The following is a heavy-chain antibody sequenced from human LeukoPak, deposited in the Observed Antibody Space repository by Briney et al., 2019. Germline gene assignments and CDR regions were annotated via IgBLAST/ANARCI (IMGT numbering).Heavy chain of an antibody. CDR3: ARDRFPPKDTAMVRQFDY. V-gene: IGHV4-34*01. CDR2: INHSGST. CDR1: GGSISSYY. Sequence: PSETLSLTCTVSGGSISSYYWSWIRQPPGKGLEWIGEINHSGSTNYNPSLKSRVTISVDTSKNQFSLKLSSVTAADTAVYYCARDRFPPKDTAMVRQFDYWGQGTLVTVSS. J-gene: IGHJ4*02. D-gene: IGHD5-18*01.